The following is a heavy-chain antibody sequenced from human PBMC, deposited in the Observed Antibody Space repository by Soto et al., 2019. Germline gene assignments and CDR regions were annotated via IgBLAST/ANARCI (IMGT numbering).Heavy chain of an antibody. CDR1: GFTFSNAL. D-gene: IGHD5-18*01. CDR2: ISGSGGST. CDR3: AKGRVDTAMVYFDY. V-gene: IGHV3-23*01. J-gene: IGHJ4*02. Sequence: PGGSLILSCAASGFTFSNALMNWVRQAPGKGLEWVSAISGSGGSTYYADSVKGRFTISRDNSKNTLYLQMNSLRAEDTAVYYCAKGRVDTAMVYFDYWGQGTLVTVSS.